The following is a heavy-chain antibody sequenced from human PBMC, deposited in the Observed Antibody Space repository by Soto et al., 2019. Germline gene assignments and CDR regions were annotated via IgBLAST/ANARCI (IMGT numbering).Heavy chain of an antibody. J-gene: IGHJ6*02. D-gene: IGHD3-10*01. CDR2: IYYSGST. V-gene: IGHV4-31*03. Sequence: QVQLQESGPGLVKPSQTLSLTCTVSGGSISSGGYYWSWIRQHPGKGLEWIGYIYYSGSTYYNPSLKSRVTISVDTSKNQFSLKLSSVTAADKAVYYCARELRFGEDYYGMDVWGQGTTVTVSS. CDR1: GGSISSGGYY. CDR3: ARELRFGEDYYGMDV.